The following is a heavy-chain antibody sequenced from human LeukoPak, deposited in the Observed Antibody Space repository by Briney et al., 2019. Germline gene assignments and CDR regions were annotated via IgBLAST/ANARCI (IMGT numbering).Heavy chain of an antibody. Sequence: GRSLRLSCTTSGFTFGDFSMSWFRQASGKGLEWVGFIRSKAYGGTTEYAASVKGRFTISRDDSKSIVYLQMNSLKTEDTAVNYCTRNFLVDKDDYWGQGTLVTVSS. J-gene: IGHJ4*02. CDR2: IRSKAYGGTT. CDR3: TRNFLVDKDDY. CDR1: GFTFGDFS. V-gene: IGHV3-49*03. D-gene: IGHD5-12*01.